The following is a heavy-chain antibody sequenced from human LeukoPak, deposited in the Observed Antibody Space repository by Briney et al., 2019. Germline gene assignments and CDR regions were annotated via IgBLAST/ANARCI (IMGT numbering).Heavy chain of an antibody. CDR2: IYSGST. Sequence: SETLSLTCTVSGGSINTFYWSWIRQPAGKGLEWIGRIYSGSTNYNPSLKSRLTMSIDTFKNQFSLKLNSVTAADTAVYYCARDSTTADLDYWGQGTLVTVSS. J-gene: IGHJ4*02. CDR3: ARDSTTADLDY. V-gene: IGHV4-4*07. D-gene: IGHD6-13*01. CDR1: GGSINTFY.